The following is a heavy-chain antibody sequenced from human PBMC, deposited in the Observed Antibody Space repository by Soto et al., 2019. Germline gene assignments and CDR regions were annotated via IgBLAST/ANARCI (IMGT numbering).Heavy chain of an antibody. CDR1: GYTFTSYF. CDR2: INPSGGST. V-gene: IGHV1-46*01. CDR3: ARAPPYDSSGFLFYY. D-gene: IGHD3-22*01. J-gene: IGHJ4*02. Sequence: ASVKVSCKASGYTFTSYFIHWVRQAPGQGLEWLGIINPSGGSTTYAQKFQGRVAVTKETSTSTVYMDLSSLRSEDTAVYFCARAPPYDSSGFLFYYWGQGTLVTVSS.